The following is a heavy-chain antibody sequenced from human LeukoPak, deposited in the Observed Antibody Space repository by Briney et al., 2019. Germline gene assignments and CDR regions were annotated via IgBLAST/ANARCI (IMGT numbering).Heavy chain of an antibody. D-gene: IGHD3-16*01. CDR3: AKGPTYVYFDY. Sequence: GGSLRLSCAASGFTFDDHAMHWVRQAPGKGLEWVSGISWNSGSIGYADSVKGRFTISRDNAKNSLYLQMNSLRAEDTAVYYCAKGPTYVYFDYWGQGTLVTVSS. CDR1: GFTFDDHA. CDR2: ISWNSGSI. V-gene: IGHV3-9*01. J-gene: IGHJ4*02.